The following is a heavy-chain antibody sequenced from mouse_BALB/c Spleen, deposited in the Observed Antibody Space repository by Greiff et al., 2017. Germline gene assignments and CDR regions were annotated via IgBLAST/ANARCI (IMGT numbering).Heavy chain of an antibody. Sequence: EVKLVESGGDLVKPGGSLKLSCAASGFTFSSYGMSWVRQTPDKRLEWVATISSGGSYTYYPDSVKGRFTISRDNAKNTLYLQMSSLKSEDTAMYYCARGTTMITTYFDYWGQGTTLTVSS. D-gene: IGHD2-4*01. CDR2: ISSGGSYT. V-gene: IGHV5-6*01. CDR3: ARGTTMITTYFDY. CDR1: GFTFSSYG. J-gene: IGHJ2*01.